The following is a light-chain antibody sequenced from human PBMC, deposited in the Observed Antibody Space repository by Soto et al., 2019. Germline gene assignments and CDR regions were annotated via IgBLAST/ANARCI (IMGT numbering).Light chain of an antibody. CDR3: QHYSLYSPWT. CDR2: AAS. J-gene: IGKJ1*01. V-gene: IGKV1-39*01. Sequence: DIQMTQSPSSLSASVGDRVSITCRASQSISSYLNWYQQKPGKVPKLLIYAASSLQSGVPSRFSGSGSGTEFTLTISSLQPDDSATYYCQHYSLYSPWTFGQGTKVDI. CDR1: QSISSY.